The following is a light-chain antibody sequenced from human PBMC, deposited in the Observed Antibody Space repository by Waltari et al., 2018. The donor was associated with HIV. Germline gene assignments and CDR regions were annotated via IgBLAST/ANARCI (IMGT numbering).Light chain of an antibody. CDR1: SSDVGGYNY. CDR2: EVS. Sequence: QSALTQPASVSGSPGQSITISCTGTSSDVGGYNYVSWYQQQPGKAPKLMIYEVSNRSSGVSNRCSGSKAGNTASLTISGLQAEDEADYYCSSYTSSSTLSYVFGTGTKVTVL. CDR3: SSYTSSSTLSYV. J-gene: IGLJ1*01. V-gene: IGLV2-14*01.